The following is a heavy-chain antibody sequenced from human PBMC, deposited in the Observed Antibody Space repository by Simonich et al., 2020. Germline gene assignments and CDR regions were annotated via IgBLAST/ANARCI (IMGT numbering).Heavy chain of an antibody. CDR1: GFTFSSYW. J-gene: IGHJ3*02. CDR3: ARDYSNYDAFDI. Sequence: EVQLVESGGGLVQPGGSLRLSCAASGFTFSSYWMHWVRQAPGKGLGVVSRNKRESTNTTDAKSVKGRCTLPRDNAKNTLYLQMNSPRAEDTAVYYCARDYSNYDAFDIWGQGTMVTVSS. D-gene: IGHD4-4*01. CDR2: NKRESTNT. V-gene: IGHV3-74*01.